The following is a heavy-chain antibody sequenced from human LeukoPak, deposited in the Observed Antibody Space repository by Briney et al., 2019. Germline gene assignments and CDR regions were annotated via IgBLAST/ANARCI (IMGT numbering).Heavy chain of an antibody. CDR1: EFSLNAYN. V-gene: IGHV3-21*04. CDR2: ISYTGTYI. D-gene: IGHD1-26*01. Sequence: GGSLRLSCAASEFSLNAYNMNWVRQAPGKGLEWVSSISYTGTYIYYADSVKGRFTISRDNAQNSLYLQMNSLRAEDTAIYYCVRDRGTYRPIDYWGQGTLVTVSS. CDR3: VRDRGTYRPIDY. J-gene: IGHJ4*02.